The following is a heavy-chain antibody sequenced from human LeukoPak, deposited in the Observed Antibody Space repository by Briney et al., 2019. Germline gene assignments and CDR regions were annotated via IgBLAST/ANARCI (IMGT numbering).Heavy chain of an antibody. V-gene: IGHV4-30-4*02. CDR3: ARGGAARLHFQN. J-gene: IGHJ1*01. CDR1: GGSISSDNYY. Sequence: SETLSLTCTVSGGSISSDNYYWSWIRQPPGKGLEWIGYIHYSGSTYYNPSLKSRVTISLDTSKNQFSLKLNSVTAADTAVYYCARGGAARLHFQNWGQGTLVTVSS. D-gene: IGHD6-6*01. CDR2: IHYSGST.